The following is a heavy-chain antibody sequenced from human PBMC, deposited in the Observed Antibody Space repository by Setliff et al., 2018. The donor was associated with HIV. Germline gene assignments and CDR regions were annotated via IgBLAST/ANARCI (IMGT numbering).Heavy chain of an antibody. CDR2: IHYGGFF. D-gene: IGHD3-10*01. CDR3: ARPALGIGGGSRFDN. CDR1: GGSFRSRRYY. Sequence: NPSETLSLTCTVSGGSFRSRRYYWGWIRQPPGKGLEWIGNIHYGGFFWYSPSLKSRVTISVDTSKNQFSLKLSSVTAADTAVYYCARPALGIGGGSRFDNWGQGTRVTVSS. V-gene: IGHV4-39*01. J-gene: IGHJ4*02.